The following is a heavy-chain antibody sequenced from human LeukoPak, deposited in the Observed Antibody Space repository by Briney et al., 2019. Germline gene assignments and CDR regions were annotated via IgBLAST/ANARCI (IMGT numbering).Heavy chain of an antibody. CDR2: INSDGSST. CDR1: GFTFSSYW. V-gene: IGHV3-74*01. CDR3: ARDRRVGATYYYYYMDV. D-gene: IGHD1-26*01. J-gene: IGHJ6*03. Sequence: GGSLRLSCAASGFTFSSYWMHRVRQAPGKGLVWVSRINSDGSSTSYADSVKGRFTISRDNAKNTLYLQMNSLRAEDTAVYYCARDRRVGATYYYYYMDVWGKGTTVTVSS.